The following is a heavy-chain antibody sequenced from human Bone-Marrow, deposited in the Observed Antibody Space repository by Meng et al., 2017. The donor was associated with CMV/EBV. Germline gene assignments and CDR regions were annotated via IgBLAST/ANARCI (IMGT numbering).Heavy chain of an antibody. J-gene: IGHJ3*02. D-gene: IGHD3-3*01. Sequence: GGSLRLSCAASGFTFSSYSMNWVRQAPGKGLEWVSSISSSSSYIYYADSVKGRFTISRDNAKNSLYLQMNSLRAEDTAVYYCARDFWVDAFEIWGQGTMVTVSS. V-gene: IGHV3-21*01. CDR2: ISSSSSYI. CDR1: GFTFSSYS. CDR3: ARDFWVDAFEI.